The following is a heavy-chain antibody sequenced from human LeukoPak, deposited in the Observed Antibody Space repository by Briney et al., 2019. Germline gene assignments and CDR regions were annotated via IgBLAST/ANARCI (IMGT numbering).Heavy chain of an antibody. D-gene: IGHD6-13*01. CDR1: GGSISSSNW. CDR2: IYHSGST. J-gene: IGHJ5*02. V-gene: IGHV4-4*02. CDR3: ARDAGYSLYNWFDP. Sequence: SETLSLTCAVSGGSISSSNWWSWVRQPPGKGLEWIGEIYHSGSTNYNPSLKSRVTISVDKSKNQFSLKLSSVTAADTAVYYCARDAGYSLYNWFDPWGQGTLVTVSS.